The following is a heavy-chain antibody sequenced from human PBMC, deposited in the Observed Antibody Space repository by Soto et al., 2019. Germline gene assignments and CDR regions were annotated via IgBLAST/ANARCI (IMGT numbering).Heavy chain of an antibody. V-gene: IGHV1-69*12. J-gene: IGHJ3*02. CDR1: GGTFSNHA. CDR2: IIPIFTTT. CDR3: SSTVQADCTFREDVFDI. D-gene: IGHD2-8*01. Sequence: QVHLVQSGAEVKKPGSSVKVSCKAPGGTFSNHAINWVRQAPGQGLEWMGRIIPIFTTTNYAQKFQGRVSMTGDESTTSAYIELSSLKHDDTAVYDCSSTVQADCTFREDVFDIWGQGLLVTVSS.